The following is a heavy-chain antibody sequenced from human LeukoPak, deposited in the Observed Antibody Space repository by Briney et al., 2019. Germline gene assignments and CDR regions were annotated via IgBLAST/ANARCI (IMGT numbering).Heavy chain of an antibody. D-gene: IGHD1-14*01. CDR2: ISSSGSTI. V-gene: IGHV3-48*03. CDR3: ASITGWDLTY. CDR1: GSTFRSYE. Sequence: PGGSLRLSCAASGSTFRSYEMNWVRQAPGKGLEWVSYISSSGSTIYYADSVKGRFTISRDNAKNSLYLQMNSLRAEDTAVYYCASITGWDLTYWGQGTLVTVSS. J-gene: IGHJ4*02.